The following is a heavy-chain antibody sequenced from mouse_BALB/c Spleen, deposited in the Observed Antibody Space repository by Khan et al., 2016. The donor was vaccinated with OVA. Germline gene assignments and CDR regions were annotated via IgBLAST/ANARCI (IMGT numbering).Heavy chain of an antibody. CDR3: ARIKKIVATYCDN. CDR1: GYTFTSYW. Sequence: QVQLQQSGAELVKAGASVKMSCKASGYTFTSYWMHWVKQRLGQGLEWFAETNPTNGRTYYNEKFKSKATLTVDKYSSTAYMLLSGPTFEDSAVYYCARIKKIVATYCDNWDQGTTLTVSS. V-gene: IGHV1S81*02. CDR2: TNPTNGRT. J-gene: IGHJ2*01. D-gene: IGHD1-1*01.